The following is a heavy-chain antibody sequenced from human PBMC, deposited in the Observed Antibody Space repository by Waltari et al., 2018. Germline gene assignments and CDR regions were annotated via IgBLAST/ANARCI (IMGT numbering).Heavy chain of an antibody. CDR1: GFTFSSYA. CDR2: ISYDGSNK. J-gene: IGHJ4*02. CDR3: ARGYYDSSGYFGY. D-gene: IGHD3-22*01. V-gene: IGHV3-30-3*01. Sequence: QVQLVESGGGVVQPGRSLRLSCAASGFTFSSYAMHWVRQAPGKGLEWVAVISYDGSNKYYADSVKGRFTISRDNSKNTLYLQMNSLRAEDTAVYYCARGYYDSSGYFGYWGQGTLVTVSS.